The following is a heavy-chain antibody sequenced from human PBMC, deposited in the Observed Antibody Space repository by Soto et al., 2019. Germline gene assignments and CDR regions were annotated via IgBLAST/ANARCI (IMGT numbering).Heavy chain of an antibody. J-gene: IGHJ5*02. V-gene: IGHV4-59*01. CDR1: GGSISSYY. Sequence: QVQLQESGPGLVKPSETLSLTCTVSGGSISSYYWSWIRQPPGKGLEWIGYIYYSGSTNYNPSLKSRVTISVDTSKNQFSLKLSSVTAADTAVYYCARAPIYGDPNWFDPWGQGTLVTVSS. CDR3: ARAPIYGDPNWFDP. D-gene: IGHD4-17*01. CDR2: IYYSGST.